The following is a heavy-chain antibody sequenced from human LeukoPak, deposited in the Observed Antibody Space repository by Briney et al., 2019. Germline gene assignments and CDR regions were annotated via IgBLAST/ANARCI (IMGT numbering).Heavy chain of an antibody. CDR1: GYTLTELS. D-gene: IGHD3-22*01. CDR3: ARSGYDSSG. V-gene: IGHV1-69*02. J-gene: IGHJ4*02. CDR2: IIPILGIA. Sequence: GASVKVSCKVSGYTLTELSMHWVRQAPGQGLEWMGRIIPILGIANYAQKFQGRVTITADKSTSTAYMELSSLRSEDTAVYYCARSGYDSSGWGQGTLVTVSS.